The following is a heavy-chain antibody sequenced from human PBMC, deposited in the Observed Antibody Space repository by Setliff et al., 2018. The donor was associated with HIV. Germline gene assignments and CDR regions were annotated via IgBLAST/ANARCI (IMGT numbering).Heavy chain of an antibody. J-gene: IGHJ4*02. V-gene: IGHV4-39*01. Sequence: SETLSLTCTVSGGYISRGSYSWGWIRQPPGKGLEWIGSISYTGITNYNPSLKSRVTISVDTSQNQFSLKLTSVTAADTAVYYCARLRQWLAFFDSWGQGTLVTVSS. CDR1: GGYISRGSYS. D-gene: IGHD6-19*01. CDR3: ARLRQWLAFFDS. CDR2: ISYTGIT.